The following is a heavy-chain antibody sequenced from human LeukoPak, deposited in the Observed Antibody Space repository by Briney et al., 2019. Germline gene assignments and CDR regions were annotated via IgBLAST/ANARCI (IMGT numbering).Heavy chain of an antibody. Sequence: GGSLRLSCAVSGFTVSRNYMSWVRQAPGKGLEWLAYITSTSTSIYADSVKGRFTISRDNARNSLYLEMDSLRAEDTAIYYCAKDRERDQLLVAPKYWGQGTLVTVSS. J-gene: IGHJ4*02. CDR1: GFTVSRNY. V-gene: IGHV3-48*01. CDR2: ITSTSTSI. D-gene: IGHD2-2*01. CDR3: AKDRERDQLLVAPKY.